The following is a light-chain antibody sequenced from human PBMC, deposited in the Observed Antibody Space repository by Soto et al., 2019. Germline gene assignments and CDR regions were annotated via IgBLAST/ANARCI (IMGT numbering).Light chain of an antibody. CDR1: SSDVGGYNY. CDR2: DVS. CDR3: CSYTSSSTYV. J-gene: IGLJ1*01. V-gene: IGLV2-14*01. Sequence: QSALTQPASVSGSPGQSITISCTGTSSDVGGYNYVSWYQQHPGKAPKLMIYDVSNRPSGVSNRFSGSKSGNTASLTISGLQAEYEADYYGCSYTSSSTYVFGTGTKLTVL.